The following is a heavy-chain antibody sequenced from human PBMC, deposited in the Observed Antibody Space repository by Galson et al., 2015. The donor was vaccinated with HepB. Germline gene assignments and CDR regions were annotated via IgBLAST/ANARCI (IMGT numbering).Heavy chain of an antibody. Sequence: SLRLSCAASGFTFSSYAMHWVRQAPGKGLEWVAVISYDGSNKYYADSVKGRFTISRDNSKNTLYLQMNSLRAEDTAVYYCARSAGRLPVDYWGQGTLVTVSS. V-gene: IGHV3-30-3*01. CDR3: ARSAGRLPVDY. D-gene: IGHD3-10*01. CDR2: ISYDGSNK. J-gene: IGHJ4*02. CDR1: GFTFSSYA.